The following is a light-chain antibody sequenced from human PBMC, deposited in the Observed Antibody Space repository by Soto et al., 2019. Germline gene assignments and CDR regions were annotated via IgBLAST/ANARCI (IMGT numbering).Light chain of an antibody. CDR3: ISYTSSSTWV. CDR1: SSDVGGYNC. Sequence: QSALTQPASVSGSPGQSITISFTGTSSDVGGYNCVSWYQHHPVKAPKLMIYEVSNRPSGVSDRFSGSRSGNTASLTISGLQADDESDYYCISYTSSSTWVFGGGTKLTVL. CDR2: EVS. V-gene: IGLV2-14*01. J-gene: IGLJ3*02.